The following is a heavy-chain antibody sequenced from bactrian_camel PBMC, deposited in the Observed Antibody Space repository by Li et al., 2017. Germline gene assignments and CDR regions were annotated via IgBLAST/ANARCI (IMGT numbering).Heavy chain of an antibody. CDR2: INRDGSA. CDR3: AAFCSGGYWSFKY. D-gene: IGHD2*01. V-gene: IGHV3S55*01. Sequence: VQLVESGGGSAQAGGSLRLSCTASGFTFDASDMGWYRQAPGSECELVSIINRDGSAYSADSVKGRFFISKDNAKNTLYLQMNSLKPEDTAMYYCAAFCSGGYWSFKYWGQGTQVTVS. J-gene: IGHJ4*01. CDR1: GFTFDASD.